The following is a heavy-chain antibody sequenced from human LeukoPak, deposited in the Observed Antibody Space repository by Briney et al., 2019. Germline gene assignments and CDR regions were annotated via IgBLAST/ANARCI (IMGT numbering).Heavy chain of an antibody. V-gene: IGHV4-4*07. J-gene: IGHJ5*02. CDR3: ARDKGYCSGGSCYNYNWFDP. Sequence: SETLSLTCTVSGGSISSYYWSWIRQPAGKGLEWIGRIYTSGSTNYNPSLKSRVTMSVDTSKNQFSLKLSSVTAADTAVYYCARDKGYCSGGSCYNYNWFDPWGQGTLVTVSS. CDR1: GGSISSYY. CDR2: IYTSGST. D-gene: IGHD2-15*01.